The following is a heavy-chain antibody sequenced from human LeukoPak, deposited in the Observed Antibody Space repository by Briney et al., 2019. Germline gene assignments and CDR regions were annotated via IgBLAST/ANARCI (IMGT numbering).Heavy chain of an antibody. CDR1: GGSISSGNYY. Sequence: SETLSLTCTVSGGSISSGNYYWSWIRQPAGKGLEWIGRIYISGDTYYNPSLKSRVTISLDTSKNQFSLKLSSVTAADTAVYYCARGCSSTSCYGLSVFDIWGQGTMVTVSS. CDR3: ARGCSSTSCYGLSVFDI. V-gene: IGHV4-61*02. CDR2: IYISGDT. D-gene: IGHD2-2*01. J-gene: IGHJ3*02.